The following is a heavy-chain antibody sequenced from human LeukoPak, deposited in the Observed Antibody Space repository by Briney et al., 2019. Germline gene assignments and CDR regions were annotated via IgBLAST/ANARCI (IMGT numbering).Heavy chain of an antibody. CDR3: AKEGSTLWDYDSSGAF. CDR2: ISITGGST. V-gene: IGHV3-23*01. CDR1: GFTFSSYT. D-gene: IGHD3-22*01. J-gene: IGHJ4*02. Sequence: GGSLRLSCAASGFTFSSYTMSWVRQAPGKGLEWVSTISITGGSTYYADSVMGRFTISRDNSKNTAYLQMNSLRAEDTAVYYCAKEGSTLWDYDSSGAFWGQGTLVTVSS.